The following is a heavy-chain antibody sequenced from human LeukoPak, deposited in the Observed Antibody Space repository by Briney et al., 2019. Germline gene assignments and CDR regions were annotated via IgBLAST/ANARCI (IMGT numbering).Heavy chain of an antibody. V-gene: IGHV3-74*01. D-gene: IGHD4-23*01. CDR3: ATSSYGGNFGLFDY. CDR2: INYEGSTT. Sequence: GGSLRLSCAASGITLSNYWMHWVRQVPGKGLVWVSRINYEGSTTSYADSVRGRFTISRDNAKNTLYLQMNSLRAEDTSVYYCATSSYGGNFGLFDYWGQGILVTVSS. J-gene: IGHJ4*02. CDR1: GITLSNYW.